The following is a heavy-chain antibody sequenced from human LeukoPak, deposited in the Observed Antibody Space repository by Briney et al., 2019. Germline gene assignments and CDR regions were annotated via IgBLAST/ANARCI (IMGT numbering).Heavy chain of an antibody. J-gene: IGHJ4*02. CDR3: ASSPPSCGYYY. Sequence: SETLSLTCTVSGGSISSYYWSWIRQPPGKGLEWIGYIYYSGSTNYNPSLKSRVTISVDTSKNQFSLKLSSVTAADTAVYYCASSPPSCGYYYWGQGTLVTVSS. V-gene: IGHV4-59*12. CDR2: IYYSGST. CDR1: GGSISSYY. D-gene: IGHD2-21*01.